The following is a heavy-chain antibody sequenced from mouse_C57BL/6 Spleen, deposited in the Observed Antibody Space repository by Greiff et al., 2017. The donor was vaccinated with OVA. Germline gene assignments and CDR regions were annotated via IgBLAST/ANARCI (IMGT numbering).Heavy chain of an antibody. CDR1: GYTFTDYY. CDR3: ARNSNHYTGGAMDY. CDR2: IYPGSGNT. D-gene: IGHD2-5*01. Sequence: QVQLKQSGAELVRPGASVKLSCKASGYTFTDYYINWVKQRPGQGLEWIARIYPGSGNTYYNEKFKGKATLTAEKSSSTAYMQLSSLTSEDSAVYFCARNSNHYTGGAMDYWGQGTSVTVSS. J-gene: IGHJ4*01. V-gene: IGHV1-76*01.